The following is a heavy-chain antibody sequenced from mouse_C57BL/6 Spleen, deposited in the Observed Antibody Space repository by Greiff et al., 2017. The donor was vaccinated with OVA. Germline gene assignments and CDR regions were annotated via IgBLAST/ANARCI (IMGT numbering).Heavy chain of an antibody. V-gene: IGHV1-81*01. CDR3: ARNYGSSLAWFAY. Sequence: QVQLQQSGAELARPGASVKLSCKASGYTFTSYGISWVKQRTGQGLEWIGEIYPRSGNTYYNEKFKGKATLTADKSSSTAYMELRSLTSEDSAVYFCARNYGSSLAWFAYWGQGTLVTVSA. CDR2: IYPRSGNT. D-gene: IGHD1-1*01. CDR1: GYTFTSYG. J-gene: IGHJ3*01.